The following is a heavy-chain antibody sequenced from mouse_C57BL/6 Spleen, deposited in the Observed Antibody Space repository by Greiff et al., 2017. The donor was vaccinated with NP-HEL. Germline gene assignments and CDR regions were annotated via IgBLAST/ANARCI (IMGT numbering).Heavy chain of an antibody. D-gene: IGHD2-12*01. CDR1: GYTFTSYW. CDR3: ARREALRRYYYAMDY. Sequence: QVQLQQPGAELVKPGASVKLSCKASGYTFTSYWMQWVKQRPGQGLEWIGEIDPSDSYTNYNQKFKGKATLTVDTSSSTAYMQLSSLTSEDSAVYYCARREALRRYYYAMDYWGQGTSVTVSS. J-gene: IGHJ4*01. CDR2: IDPSDSYT. V-gene: IGHV1-50*01.